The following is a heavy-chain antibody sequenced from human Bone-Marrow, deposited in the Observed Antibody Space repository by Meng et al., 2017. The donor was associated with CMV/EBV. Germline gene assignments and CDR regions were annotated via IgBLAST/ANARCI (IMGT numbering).Heavy chain of an antibody. Sequence: GESLKISCAASGFTFSSYSMNWVRQAPGKGLEWVSSISSSSSYIYYADSVKGRFTISRENAKNSLYLQMNSLRAEDTAVYYCATSTVDYYYYGMDVWGQGTTVTVSS. J-gene: IGHJ6*01. CDR1: GFTFSSYS. CDR2: ISSSSSYI. CDR3: ATSTVDYYYYGMDV. D-gene: IGHD4-11*01. V-gene: IGHV3-21*01.